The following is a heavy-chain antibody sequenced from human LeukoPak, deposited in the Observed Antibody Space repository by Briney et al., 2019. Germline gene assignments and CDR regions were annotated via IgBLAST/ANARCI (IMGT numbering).Heavy chain of an antibody. CDR1: GFTFSSYW. V-gene: IGHV3-74*01. J-gene: IGHJ3*02. CDR3: ARDRYSGSYTTSSGFDI. CDR2: INSDGSST. D-gene: IGHD1-26*01. Sequence: GGSLILSCADSGFTFSSYWMHWVRQAPGKGLVWVSCINSDGSSTSYADSVKGRFTISRYNAKNTLYLQMNSLRGEDTAVYYCARDRYSGSYTTSSGFDIWGQGTMVTVSS.